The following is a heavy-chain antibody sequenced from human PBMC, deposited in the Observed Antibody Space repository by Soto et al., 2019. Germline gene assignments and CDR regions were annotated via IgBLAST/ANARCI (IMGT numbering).Heavy chain of an antibody. D-gene: IGHD3-3*01. J-gene: IGHJ6*03. CDR3: ARTYFDCWSGIGIYMYV. V-gene: IGHV4-59*08. Sequence: SETLPLTCTVSGGTINSYYWSWIRQPPVKGLEWIGYIYYSGSTNYNPSLKSRVTISVDTSKNQFSLKLSSVTAADTAVYYCARTYFDCWSGIGIYMYVCGKGNKVIVSS. CDR1: GGTINSYY. CDR2: IYYSGST.